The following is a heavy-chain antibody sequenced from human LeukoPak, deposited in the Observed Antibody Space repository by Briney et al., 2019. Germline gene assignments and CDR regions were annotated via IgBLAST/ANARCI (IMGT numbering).Heavy chain of an antibody. CDR3: ARPAYDILTGYSSGGMDV. V-gene: IGHV3-33*08. J-gene: IGHJ6*02. Sequence: PGGSLRLSCAASGFTFSSYGMHWVRQAPGKGLEWVAFIRYDGSNKYYADSVKGRFTISRDNSKNTLYLQMNSLRAEDTAVYYCARPAYDILTGYSSGGMDVWGQGTTVTVSS. CDR1: GFTFSSYG. CDR2: IRYDGSNK. D-gene: IGHD3-9*01.